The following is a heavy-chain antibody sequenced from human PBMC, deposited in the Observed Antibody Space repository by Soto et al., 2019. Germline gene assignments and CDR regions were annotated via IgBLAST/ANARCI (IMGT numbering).Heavy chain of an antibody. D-gene: IGHD6-13*01. V-gene: IGHV3-7*01. J-gene: IGHJ4*02. Sequence: GGSLRLSCAASGFTFSSYWMSWVRQAPGKGLEWVANIKQDGSEKYYVDSVKGRFIISRDNAKNSLYLQMNSLRAEDTAVYYCARGGFSSSWYFDYWGQGTLVTVSS. CDR2: IKQDGSEK. CDR3: ARGGFSSSWYFDY. CDR1: GFTFSSYW.